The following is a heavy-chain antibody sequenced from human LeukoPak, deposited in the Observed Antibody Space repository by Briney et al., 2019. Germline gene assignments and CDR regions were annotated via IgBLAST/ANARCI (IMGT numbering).Heavy chain of an antibody. CDR3: ASGSGSYRTPYYYMDV. CDR2: IYSGGST. CDR1: GFTASSNY. V-gene: IGHV3-53*01. D-gene: IGHD3-10*01. J-gene: IGHJ6*03. Sequence: PGGSLILSCVASGFTASSNYMSWVRQAPGKGLEWVSVIYSGGSTYYADSVKGRFTISRDNSKNTLYLQMNSLRAEDTAVYYCASGSGSYRTPYYYMDVWGTGTTVTVSS.